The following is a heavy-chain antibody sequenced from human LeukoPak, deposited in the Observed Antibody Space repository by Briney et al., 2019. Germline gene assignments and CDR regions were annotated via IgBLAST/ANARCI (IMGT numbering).Heavy chain of an antibody. J-gene: IGHJ4*02. CDR1: GGSFSGYY. V-gene: IGHV4-34*01. CDR3: ARVPFRGVWDYFDY. Sequence: SETLSLTYAVYGGSFSGYYWSWIRQPPGKGLEWIGEINHSGSTNYNPSLKSRVTISVDTSKNQFSLKLSSVTAADTAVYYCARVPFRGVWDYFDYWGQGTLVTVSS. CDR2: INHSGST. D-gene: IGHD3-10*01.